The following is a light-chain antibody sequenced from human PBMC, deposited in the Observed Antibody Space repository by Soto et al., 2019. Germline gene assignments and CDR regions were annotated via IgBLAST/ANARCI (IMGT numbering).Light chain of an antibody. Sequence: ETMMTQSPDTLSVSLVERATLSCRASQSLRSSLAWYQQKPGQAPRLLIYGASTRATGIPARFSGSGSGTEFTLTISSLQPDDFATYYCQHYNSYSEAFGQGTKVDIK. CDR3: QHYNSYSEA. V-gene: IGKV3-15*01. CDR1: QSLRSS. CDR2: GAS. J-gene: IGKJ1*01.